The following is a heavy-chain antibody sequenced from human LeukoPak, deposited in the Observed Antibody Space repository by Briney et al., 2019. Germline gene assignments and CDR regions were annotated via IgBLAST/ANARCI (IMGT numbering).Heavy chain of an antibody. J-gene: IGHJ4*02. CDR2: ISWNSGSI. V-gene: IGHV3-9*01. CDR3: AKVAGYNNVWYGRVDY. Sequence: GGSLRLSCAASGFTFDDYAMHWVRQAPGKGLEWVSGISWNSGSIGYADSVKGRFTISRDNAKNSLYLQMNSLRAEDTAVYYCAKVAGYNNVWYGRVDYWGQGALVTVSS. D-gene: IGHD6-19*01. CDR1: GFTFDDYA.